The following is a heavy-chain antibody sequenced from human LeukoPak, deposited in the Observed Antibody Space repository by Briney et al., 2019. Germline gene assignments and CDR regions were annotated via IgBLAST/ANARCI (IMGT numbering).Heavy chain of an antibody. D-gene: IGHD2-8*02. CDR2: INPSGGST. V-gene: IGHV1-46*01. CDR3: ARSGGSKERRTQYYFDY. J-gene: IGHJ4*02. Sequence: ASVKVSCKASGYTFTSYYMHWVRQAPGQGLEWMGIINPSGGSTSYAQKFQGRVTMTRDTSTSTVYMELSSLRSEDTAVYYCARSGGSKERRTQYYFDYWGQGTLVTVSS. CDR1: GYTFTSYY.